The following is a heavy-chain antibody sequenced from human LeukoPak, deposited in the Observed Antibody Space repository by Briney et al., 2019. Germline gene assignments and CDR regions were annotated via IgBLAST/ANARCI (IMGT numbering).Heavy chain of an antibody. Sequence: SETLSLTCAVYGGSFSGYYWSWIRQPPGKGLEWIGEINHSGSTNYNPSLKSRVTISVDTSKNQFSLHLNSVTSEDTAAYYCAREQFPWYSSSWSPVLVPGDFDCWGQGTLVTVSS. CDR2: INHSGST. J-gene: IGHJ4*02. D-gene: IGHD6-13*01. CDR3: AREQFPWYSSSWSPVLVPGDFDC. CDR1: GGSFSGYY. V-gene: IGHV4-34*01.